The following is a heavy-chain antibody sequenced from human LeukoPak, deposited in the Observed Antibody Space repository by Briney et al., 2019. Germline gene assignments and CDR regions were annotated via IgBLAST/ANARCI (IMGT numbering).Heavy chain of an antibody. D-gene: IGHD6-13*01. CDR2: ISSSSSTI. V-gene: IGHV3-48*01. Sequence: HPGGSLRLSCAASGFTFSSYSMNWVRQAPGKGLEWVSYISSSSSTIYYADSVKGRFTISRDNAKNSLYLQMNSLRAEDTAVYYCARDGIAAAGTPPVLDPWGQGTLVTVSS. J-gene: IGHJ5*02. CDR1: GFTFSSYS. CDR3: ARDGIAAAGTPPVLDP.